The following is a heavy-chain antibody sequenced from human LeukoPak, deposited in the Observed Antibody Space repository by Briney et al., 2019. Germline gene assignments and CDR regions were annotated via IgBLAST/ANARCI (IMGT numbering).Heavy chain of an antibody. CDR3: ARTGTYYYDSSGYKDYFDY. V-gene: IGHV4-59*01. CDR2: IFYSGST. J-gene: IGHJ4*02. D-gene: IGHD3-22*01. Sequence: SETLSLTCTVSGGSISSYYWSWIGQPPGKGLEWGVYIFYSGSTNYNPSLNSRVTISVDTSKNQFSLKLSYVTAADTAVYYCARTGTYYYDSSGYKDYFDYWGQGTLVTVSS. CDR1: GGSISSYY.